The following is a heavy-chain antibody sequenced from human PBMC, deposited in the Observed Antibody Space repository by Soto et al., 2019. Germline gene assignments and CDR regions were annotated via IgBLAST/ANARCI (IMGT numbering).Heavy chain of an antibody. CDR1: VFTFSNAW. V-gene: IGHV3-15*01. D-gene: IGHD1-26*01. J-gene: IGHJ6*02. Sequence: EVQLVESGGGLVKPGGSLRLSCAASVFTFSNAWMSWVRQVPGKGLEWVGRIKSKTDGGTRDYAAPVKGRFTISREDSKKTLYLQMNSLKAEDTGVYYCTRGSYQGNYYYYGMDVWGQGTTVTVSS. CDR2: IKSKTDGGTR. CDR3: TRGSYQGNYYYYGMDV.